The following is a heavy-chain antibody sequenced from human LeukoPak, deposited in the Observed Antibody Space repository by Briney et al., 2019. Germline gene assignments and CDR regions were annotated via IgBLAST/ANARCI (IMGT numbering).Heavy chain of an antibody. CDR2: TSWNSRSI. CDR3: AKDMGAYGDYIGFDY. V-gene: IGHV3-9*01. Sequence: GRSLRLSCAASGFTLDDYAMHWVRQAPGKGLEWVSGTSWNSRSIGYADSVKGRFTISRDNAKNSLYLQMNSLRAEDTALYYCAKDMGAYGDYIGFDYWGQGTLVTVSS. CDR1: GFTLDDYA. D-gene: IGHD4-17*01. J-gene: IGHJ4*02.